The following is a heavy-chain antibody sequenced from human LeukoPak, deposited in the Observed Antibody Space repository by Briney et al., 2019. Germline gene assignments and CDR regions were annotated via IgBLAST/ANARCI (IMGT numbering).Heavy chain of an antibody. Sequence: ALVKASCKASRYTFTAYSTYWVRHAPGQRLGWMGWINPNSGGTNYAQKFQGRVTMTRDTSISTAYMELSRLRSDDTAVYYCARDRRISMVRGVPPFDYWGQGALVTVSS. D-gene: IGHD3-10*01. CDR2: INPNSGGT. J-gene: IGHJ4*02. CDR3: ARDRRISMVRGVPPFDY. CDR1: RYTFTAYS. V-gene: IGHV1-2*02.